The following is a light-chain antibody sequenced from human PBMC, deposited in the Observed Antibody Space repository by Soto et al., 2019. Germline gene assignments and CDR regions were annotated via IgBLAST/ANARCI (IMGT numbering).Light chain of an antibody. CDR2: GAS. CDR3: QQYDSSPKT. V-gene: IGKV3-20*01. J-gene: IGKJ1*01. Sequence: TQSPSSLSASVGDRVTITCRASQGISSWLAWYQQKPGQAPRLLIYGASSRATGIPDRFSGSGSGTDFTLTISRLEPEDFAVYYCQQYDSSPKTFGQGTKVDIK. CDR1: QGISSW.